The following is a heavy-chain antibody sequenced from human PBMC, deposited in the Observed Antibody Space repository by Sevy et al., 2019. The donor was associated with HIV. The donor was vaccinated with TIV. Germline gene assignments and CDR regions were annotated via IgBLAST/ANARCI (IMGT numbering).Heavy chain of an antibody. V-gene: IGHV3-74*01. J-gene: IGHJ4*02. Sequence: GGSLRLSCAASVFTFSSYWTHWVRQAPGKGPVWVSGVNSDGSSTNYADSVKGRFTMSRDSAKNTLYLQMNSLRAEDTAVYFCVAANTWQDYWGQGTLVTVSS. D-gene: IGHD2-15*01. CDR2: VNSDGSST. CDR3: VAANTWQDY. CDR1: VFTFSSYW.